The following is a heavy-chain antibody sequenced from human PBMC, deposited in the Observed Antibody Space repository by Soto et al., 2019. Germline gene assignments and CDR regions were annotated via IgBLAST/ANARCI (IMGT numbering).Heavy chain of an antibody. CDR2: IYHSGST. Sequence: SESRSLTCAVSGGSISSSNWWCWGRQPPGKGLEWIGEIYHSGSTNYNPSLKSRVTISVDKSKNQFSLKLSSVTAADTAVYYCARDRSLLWFGESDAFDIWGQGTMVT. D-gene: IGHD3-10*01. J-gene: IGHJ3*02. CDR1: GGSISSSNW. V-gene: IGHV4-4*02. CDR3: ARDRSLLWFGESDAFDI.